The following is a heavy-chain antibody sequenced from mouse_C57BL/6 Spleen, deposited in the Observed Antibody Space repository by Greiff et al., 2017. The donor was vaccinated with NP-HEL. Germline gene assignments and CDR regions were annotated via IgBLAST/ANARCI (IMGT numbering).Heavy chain of an antibody. Sequence: QVQLQQSGAKLVRPGTSVKVSCKASGYAFTNYLIEWVKQRPGQGLEWIGVINPGSGGTNYNEKFKGKATLTADKSSSTAYMQLSSLTSEDSAVYVCARWAYYSNSDYYAMDYWGQGTSVTVSA. CDR2: INPGSGGT. J-gene: IGHJ4*01. CDR1: GYAFTNYL. V-gene: IGHV1-54*01. CDR3: ARWAYYSNSDYYAMDY. D-gene: IGHD2-5*01.